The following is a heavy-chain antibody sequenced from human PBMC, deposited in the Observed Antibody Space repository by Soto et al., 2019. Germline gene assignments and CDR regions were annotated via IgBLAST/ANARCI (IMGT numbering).Heavy chain of an antibody. CDR1: GGSISSYY. D-gene: IGHD2-15*01. CDR2: IYYSGST. CDR3: ARQGQRYCSGGSCQEYFQH. J-gene: IGHJ1*01. V-gene: IGHV4-59*08. Sequence: SETLSLTCTVSGGSISSYYWSWIRQPPGKGLEWIGYIYYSGSTNYNPSLKSRVTISVDTSKNQFSLKLSSVTAADTAVYYCARQGQRYCSGGSCQEYFQHWGQGTLVTVSS.